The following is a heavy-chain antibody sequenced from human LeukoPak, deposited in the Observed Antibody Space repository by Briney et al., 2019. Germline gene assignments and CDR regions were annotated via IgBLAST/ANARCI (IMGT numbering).Heavy chain of an antibody. CDR3: AKDRPLIS. CDR1: GFTFDDYA. CDR2: ISGDGGST. V-gene: IGHV3-43*02. J-gene: IGHJ4*02. Sequence: GGSLRLSCAASGFTFDDYAMHWVRQAPGKGLEWVSLISGDGGSTYYADSVKGRFTISRGNSKNSLYLQMNSLRTEDTALYYSAKDRPLISWGQGTLVTVSS.